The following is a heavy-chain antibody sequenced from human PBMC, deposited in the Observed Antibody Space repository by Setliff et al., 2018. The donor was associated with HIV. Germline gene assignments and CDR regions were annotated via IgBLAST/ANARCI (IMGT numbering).Heavy chain of an antibody. CDR3: AKGAGFYGDYTFDH. V-gene: IGHV4-59*11. Sequence: SETLSLTCTVSGPSINIHYWSWIRQSPGKAFEWIGYIYSTGSTNYNPSLQSRVTISMVASRNQFSLKVTSVTAADTAVYYCAKGAGFYGDYTFDHWGQGMQVTVSS. D-gene: IGHD4-17*01. CDR2: IYSTGST. CDR1: GPSINIHY. J-gene: IGHJ4*02.